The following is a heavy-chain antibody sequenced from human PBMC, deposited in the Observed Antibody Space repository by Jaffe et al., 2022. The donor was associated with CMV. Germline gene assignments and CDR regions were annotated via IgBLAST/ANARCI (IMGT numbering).Heavy chain of an antibody. D-gene: IGHD3-22*01. V-gene: IGHV3-48*03. Sequence: EVQLVESGGGLVQPGGSLRLSCAASGFTFSSYEMNWVRQAPGKGLEWVSYISSSGSTIYYADSVKGRFTISRDNAKNSLYLQMNSLRAEDTAVYYCARDYYDSSGNWYFDLWGRGTLVTVSS. J-gene: IGHJ2*01. CDR3: ARDYYDSSGNWYFDL. CDR2: ISSSGSTI. CDR1: GFTFSSYE.